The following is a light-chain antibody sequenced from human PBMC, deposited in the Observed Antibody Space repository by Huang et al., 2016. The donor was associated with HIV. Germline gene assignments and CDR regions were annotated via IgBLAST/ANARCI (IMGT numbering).Light chain of an antibody. CDR2: GAS. V-gene: IGKV3-15*01. J-gene: IGKJ2*01. Sequence: EIVMTQSPAILSVSPGERVTLSCRASQNVSSNLAWYQQKPGQAPRLLIYGASTRATRIPARFSGSGSGTEFTLTVSSLHSEAFAVYYCQQYNNWPPGYTFGQGTNLEIK. CDR1: QNVSSN. CDR3: QQYNNWPPGYT.